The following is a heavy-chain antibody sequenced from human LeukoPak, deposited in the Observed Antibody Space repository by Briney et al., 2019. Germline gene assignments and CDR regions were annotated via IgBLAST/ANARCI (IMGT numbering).Heavy chain of an antibody. CDR1: GFTFSSYW. J-gene: IGHJ3*02. Sequence: GGSLRLSCAASGFTFSSYWMSWVRQAPGKGLEWVANIKQDGSEKYYVDSVKGRFTISRDNAKNSLYLQMNSLRAEDTAVYYCARRAGGWYFYAFDIWGQGTMVTVSS. CDR2: IKQDGSEK. V-gene: IGHV3-7*03. CDR3: ARRAGGWYFYAFDI. D-gene: IGHD6-19*01.